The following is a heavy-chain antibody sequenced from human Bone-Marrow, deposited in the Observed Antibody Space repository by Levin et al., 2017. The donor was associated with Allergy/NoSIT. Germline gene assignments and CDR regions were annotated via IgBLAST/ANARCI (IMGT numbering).Heavy chain of an antibody. D-gene: IGHD1-26*01. CDR1: GGSFSAYY. Sequence: TPSETLSLTCAVYGGSFSAYYWSWIRQPPGKGLEWIGEINHSGSTNYNPSLKSRVTISVDTSKNQFSLKLSSVTAADTAVYYCTSSRELLFGSWGQGTLVTVSS. V-gene: IGHV4-34*01. J-gene: IGHJ4*02. CDR2: INHSGST. CDR3: TSSRELLFGS.